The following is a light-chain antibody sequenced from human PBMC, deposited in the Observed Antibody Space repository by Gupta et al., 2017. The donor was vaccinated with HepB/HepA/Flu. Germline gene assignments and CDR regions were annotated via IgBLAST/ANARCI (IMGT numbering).Light chain of an antibody. CDR2: GAS. Sequence: EIVMTQSPATLSVSPGERATLSCRASQSVSSKLAWYQQKPGQAPRLLIYGASTRASGIPARFSGSGYGTEFTLTISSRQSEDFALYYCQQYNNWPPITFGQGTLMEIK. CDR1: QSVSSK. J-gene: IGKJ5*01. CDR3: QQYNNWPPIT. V-gene: IGKV3-15*01.